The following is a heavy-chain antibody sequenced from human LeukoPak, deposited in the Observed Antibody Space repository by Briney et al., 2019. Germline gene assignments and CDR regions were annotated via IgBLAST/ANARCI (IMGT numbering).Heavy chain of an antibody. D-gene: IGHD2-15*01. CDR2: IKQDGSEK. CDR3: AREVQDPTLDFDY. CDR1: GFTFSSYW. V-gene: IGHV3-7*01. Sequence: GGSLRLSCAVSGFTFSSYWMGWVRQAPGKGLEWVANIKQDGSEKYYVDSVKGRFTISRDNAKNSLYLQMNSLRAEDTAVYYCAREVQDPTLDFDYWGQGTLVTVSS. J-gene: IGHJ4*02.